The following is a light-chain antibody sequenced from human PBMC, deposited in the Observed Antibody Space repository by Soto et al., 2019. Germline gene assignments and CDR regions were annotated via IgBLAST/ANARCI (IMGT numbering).Light chain of an antibody. J-gene: IGKJ1*01. CDR1: QTIINW. CDR3: QQYHTYWWT. Sequence: DIQMTQSPSTLSASVGDRVTITCRASQTIINWLAWYQQKPGKAPKLLIYQACTLEGEVPSRFSCSGCETEFTIPINSLQPDDSATYYCQQYHTYWWTFGQGPKVEIK. CDR2: QAC. V-gene: IGKV1-5*03.